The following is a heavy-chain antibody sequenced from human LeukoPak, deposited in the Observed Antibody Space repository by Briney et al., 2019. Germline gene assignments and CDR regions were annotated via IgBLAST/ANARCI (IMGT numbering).Heavy chain of an antibody. V-gene: IGHV3-53*05. CDR3: GKDRYSSSRYYFDY. J-gene: IGHJ4*02. CDR2: IYSDNT. D-gene: IGHD6-13*01. CDR1: GFTVSSNS. Sequence: GGSLRLSCTVSGFTVSSNSMSWVRQAPGKGLEWVSFIYSDNTHYSDSVKCRFTISRDNSKNTLYLQMKSLRAEDTALYYCGKDRYSSSRYYFDYWGQGTLVTVSS.